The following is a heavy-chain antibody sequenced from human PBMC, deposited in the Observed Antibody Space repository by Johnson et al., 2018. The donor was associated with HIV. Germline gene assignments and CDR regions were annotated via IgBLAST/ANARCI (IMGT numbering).Heavy chain of an antibody. V-gene: IGHV3-7*01. Sequence: VQLVESGGGLVQPGGSLRLSCAASGFTFSSYWMTWVRQAPGKWLEWVAYIRQDGGEKEYLDSVKGRFTISRDNAKNSLYLQMSSLRVEDTAVYYCASGHMWSAFWGQGTMVTVSS. CDR1: GFTFSSYW. CDR2: IRQDGGEK. D-gene: IGHD2-21*01. CDR3: ASGHMWSAF. J-gene: IGHJ3*01.